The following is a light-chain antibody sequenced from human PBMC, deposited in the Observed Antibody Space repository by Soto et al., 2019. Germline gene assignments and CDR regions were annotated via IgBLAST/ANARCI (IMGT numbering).Light chain of an antibody. V-gene: IGKV1-5*01. CDR2: DAS. CDR3: QQYSSYWV. Sequence: DIQMTQSPSTLSASVGDRVTITCRASQSISSRLAWYQKKPGKAPKLLIYDASSLESGVPSRFSGSGSGTEFTLTISSLQPDDFATYYCQQYSSYWVFGQGTKVDIK. J-gene: IGKJ1*01. CDR1: QSISSR.